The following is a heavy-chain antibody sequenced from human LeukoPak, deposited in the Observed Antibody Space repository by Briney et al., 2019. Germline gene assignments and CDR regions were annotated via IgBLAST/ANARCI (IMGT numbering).Heavy chain of an antibody. CDR2: ISYDGSNK. V-gene: IGHV3-30*18. D-gene: IGHD1-1*01. J-gene: IGHJ4*02. CDR1: GFTFSSYG. Sequence: PGRSLRLSCAASGFTFSSYGMHWVRQAPGKGLEWVAVISYDGSNKYYADSVKGRFTISRDNSKNTLYLQMNSLRAEDTAIYYCAKVSRPGMSPPPDYWGQGTLATVSS. CDR3: AKVSRPGMSPPPDY.